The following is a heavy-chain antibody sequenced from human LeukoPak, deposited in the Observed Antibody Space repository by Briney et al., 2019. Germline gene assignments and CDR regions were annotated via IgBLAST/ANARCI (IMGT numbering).Heavy chain of an antibody. J-gene: IGHJ3*02. D-gene: IGHD6-19*01. CDR1: GGSFSGYY. V-gene: IGHV4-34*01. CDR2: INHSGST. Sequence: PSETLSLTCAVYGGSFSGYYWSWIRQPPGKGLEWIGEINHSGSTNYNPSLKSRVTISVDTSKNQFSLKLSSVTAADTAVYYRARQQWLRRNAFDIWGQGTMVTVSS. CDR3: ARQQWLRRNAFDI.